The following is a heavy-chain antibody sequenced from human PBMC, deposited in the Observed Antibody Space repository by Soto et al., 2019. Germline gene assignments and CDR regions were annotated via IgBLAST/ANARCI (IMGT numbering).Heavy chain of an antibody. CDR2: IYSGGST. CDR3: ARGPTQDDFDY. Sequence: GGSLRLSCAASGFTVSSNYMIWVRQAPGKGLEWVSVIYSGGSTYYADSVKGRFTISRDNSKNTLYLQMNSLRAEDTAVYYCARGPTQDDFDYWGQGTLVTVSS. J-gene: IGHJ4*02. V-gene: IGHV3-66*01. CDR1: GFTVSSNY.